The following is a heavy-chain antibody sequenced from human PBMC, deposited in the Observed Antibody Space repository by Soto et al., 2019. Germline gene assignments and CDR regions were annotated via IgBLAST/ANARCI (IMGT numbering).Heavy chain of an antibody. J-gene: IGHJ4*02. CDR1: GGSFSGYY. D-gene: IGHD2-21*02. Sequence: QVQLQQWGAGLLKPSETLSLTCAVYGGSFSGYYWSWIRQPPGKGLEWIGEINHSGSTNYNPSLKSRVKISVDTYKHQFYLKLSSVTAADTAVYYCARGPRVVVTDILKKIFAYWGQGTLVTVSS. CDR3: ARGPRVVVTDILKKIFAY. CDR2: INHSGST. V-gene: IGHV4-34*01.